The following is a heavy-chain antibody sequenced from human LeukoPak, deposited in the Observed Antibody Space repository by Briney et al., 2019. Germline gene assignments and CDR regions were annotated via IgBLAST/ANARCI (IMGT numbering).Heavy chain of an antibody. Sequence: SQTLSLTCTVSGGSISSGGYYWSWIRQHPGKGLEWTGYIYYSGSTYYNPSLKSRVTISVDTSNNQFSLKLSSVTAADTAVYYCARDYDSSGYVFDYWGQGTLVTVSS. CDR3: ARDYDSSGYVFDY. J-gene: IGHJ4*02. CDR2: IYYSGST. D-gene: IGHD3-22*01. CDR1: GGSISSGGYY. V-gene: IGHV4-31*03.